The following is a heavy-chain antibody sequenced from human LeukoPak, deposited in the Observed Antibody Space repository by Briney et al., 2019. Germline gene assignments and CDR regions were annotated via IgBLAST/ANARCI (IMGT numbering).Heavy chain of an antibody. CDR3: ARDAVAGPLDYYYFDY. J-gene: IGHJ4*02. CDR1: GDSVSSNSAA. V-gene: IGHV6-1*01. D-gene: IGHD6-19*01. Sequence: SQTLSLTCALSGDSVSSNSAAWNWIRQSPSRGLEWLGRTYYRSKWYNDYAVSVKSRITINPDTSKNQFSLQLNSVTPEDTAVYYCARDAVAGPLDYYYFDYWGQGTLVTVSS. CDR2: TYYRSKWYN.